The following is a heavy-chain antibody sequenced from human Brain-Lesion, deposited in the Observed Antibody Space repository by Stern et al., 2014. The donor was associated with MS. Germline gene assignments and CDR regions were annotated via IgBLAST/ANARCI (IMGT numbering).Heavy chain of an antibody. D-gene: IGHD3-16*02. CDR3: AKGVWGSYLNAFDM. CDR2: ISGSGGST. V-gene: IGHV3-23*04. CDR1: GFRFSSYA. J-gene: IGHJ3*02. Sequence: EMQLVESGGGFVQPGGSLRLSCAASGFRFSSYAMSWVRQTPGKGLEWVSGISGSGGSTYYADSVKGRFTISRDKSKNTLFLQINSLRAEDTAVYYCAKGVWGSYLNAFDMWGQGTMVTVSS.